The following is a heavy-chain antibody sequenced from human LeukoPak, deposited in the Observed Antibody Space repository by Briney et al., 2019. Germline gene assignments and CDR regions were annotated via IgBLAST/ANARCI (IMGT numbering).Heavy chain of an antibody. CDR1: GGSFRGYY. J-gene: IGHJ6*03. CDR2: INHSGST. CDR3: AIAAARPDYYYYSMDV. Sequence: SETLSLTCAVYGGSFRGYYWSWIRQPPGKGLEWIGEINHSGSTNYNPSLKSRVTISVDTSKNQFSLKLSSVTAADTAVYYCAIAAARPDYYYYSMDVWGKGTTVTVSS. D-gene: IGHD6-6*01. V-gene: IGHV4-34*01.